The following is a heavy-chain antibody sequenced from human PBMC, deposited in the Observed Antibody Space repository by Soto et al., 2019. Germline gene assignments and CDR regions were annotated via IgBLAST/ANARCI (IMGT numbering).Heavy chain of an antibody. CDR2: ISYDGSNR. CDR3: AKALRYDFWSGYDFDALDI. D-gene: IGHD3-3*01. J-gene: IGHJ3*02. V-gene: IGHV3-30*18. Sequence: SLRLSCAASGFTFSSYGMHWVRQAPGKGLEWVAVISYDGSNRYYADSVKGRFTISRDNSKNTLYLQMNSLRAEDTAVYYCAKALRYDFWSGYDFDALDIWGQGTMVTVSS. CDR1: GFTFSSYG.